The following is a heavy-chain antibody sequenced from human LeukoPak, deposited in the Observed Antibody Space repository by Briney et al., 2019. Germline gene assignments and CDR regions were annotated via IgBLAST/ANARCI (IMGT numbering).Heavy chain of an antibody. D-gene: IGHD5-24*01. J-gene: IGHJ3*02. Sequence: SQTLSLTCAISGDSVSSNSAAWNWIRQSPSTGLEWPGRTYYRSKWYNDYAGSVKSRITINPDTSKNQFSLQVNSVTPEDTAVYYCARGGQGDGYSADEAFDIWGQGTMVTVSS. CDR3: ARGGQGDGYSADEAFDI. CDR1: GDSVSSNSAA. V-gene: IGHV6-1*01. CDR2: TYYRSKWYN.